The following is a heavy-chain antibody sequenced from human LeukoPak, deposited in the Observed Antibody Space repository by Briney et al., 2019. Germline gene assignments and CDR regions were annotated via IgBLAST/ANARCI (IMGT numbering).Heavy chain of an antibody. Sequence: GGSLRLSCAASGFTFSSYSMNWVRQAPGKGLQWVALISFDAYNTYYADSVKGRFTISRDNSRSTLFLHMNSLRPEDTAVYYCARDHSSGWYFDYWGQGTLVTVSS. CDR2: ISFDAYNT. J-gene: IGHJ4*02. D-gene: IGHD6-19*01. CDR3: ARDHSSGWYFDY. V-gene: IGHV3-30*03. CDR1: GFTFSSYS.